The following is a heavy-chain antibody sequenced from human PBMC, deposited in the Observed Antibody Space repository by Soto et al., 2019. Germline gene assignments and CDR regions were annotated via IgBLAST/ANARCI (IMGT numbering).Heavy chain of an antibody. V-gene: IGHV5-51*01. CDR1: GYSFTSYW. D-gene: IGHD3-22*01. CDR3: ARHGRDYYHSSGHKHPGGMDV. CDR2: IYPGDSDT. Sequence: GESLKISCKGSGYSFTSYWIGWVRQMPGKGLEWMGIIYPGDSDTRYSPSFQGQVTISADKSISTAYLQWSSLKASDTAMYYCARHGRDYYHSSGHKHPGGMDVWGQGTTVTVSS. J-gene: IGHJ6*02.